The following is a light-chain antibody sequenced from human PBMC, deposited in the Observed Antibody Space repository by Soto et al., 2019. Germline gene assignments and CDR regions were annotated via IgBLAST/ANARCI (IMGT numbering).Light chain of an antibody. CDR2: GAS. V-gene: IGKV3-20*01. J-gene: IGKJ1*01. CDR3: QQYGSSPTWT. Sequence: VLTQSPGTLSLSPGGRVTLSCRAIHIISSSYLAWYQQKPGQAPRLLIYGASSRATGIPDRFSGSGSATDFTLTISSLEPEDFAVYYCQQYGSSPTWTFGQGTKVDIK. CDR1: HIISSSY.